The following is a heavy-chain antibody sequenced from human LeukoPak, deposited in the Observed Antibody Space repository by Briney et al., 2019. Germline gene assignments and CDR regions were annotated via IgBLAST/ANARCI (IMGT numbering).Heavy chain of an antibody. D-gene: IGHD2-15*01. CDR1: GGSFSGYY. V-gene: IGHV4-34*01. Sequence: SETLSLTCAVYGGSFSGYYWSWIRQPPGKGLEWIGEINHSGSTNYNPPLKSRVTISVDTSKNQFSLKLSSVTAADTAVYYCARDSQYCSSGSCSPGASDIWGQGTMVTVSS. J-gene: IGHJ3*02. CDR3: ARDSQYCSSGSCSPGASDI. CDR2: INHSGST.